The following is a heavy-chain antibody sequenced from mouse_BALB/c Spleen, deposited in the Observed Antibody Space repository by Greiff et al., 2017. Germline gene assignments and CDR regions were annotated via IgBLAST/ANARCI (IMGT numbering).Heavy chain of an antibody. J-gene: IGHJ1*01. CDR3: ARGGNDWYFDV. CDR2: ISSGSSTI. CDR1: GFTFSSFG. V-gene: IGHV5-17*02. D-gene: IGHD2-1*01. Sequence: EVQVVESGGGLVQPGGSRKLSCAASGFTFSSFGMHWVRQAPEKGLEWVAYISSGSSTIYYADTVKGRFTISRDNPKNTLFLQMTSLRSEDTAMYYCARGGNDWYFDVWGAGTTVTVSS.